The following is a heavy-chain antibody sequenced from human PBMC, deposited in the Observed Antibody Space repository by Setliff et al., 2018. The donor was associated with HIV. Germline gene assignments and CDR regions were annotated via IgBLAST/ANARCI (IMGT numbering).Heavy chain of an antibody. CDR3: ARHVRGGDMRRSFDF. V-gene: IGHV4-38-2*01. Sequence: SETLSLTCAVSGYSISSGYYWGWIRQSPGKGLEWIGSIYHSGNTYYNPSLKSRVTMSVDASKNHFSLRLNSVTATDTTVYYCARHVRGGDMRRSFDFWGQGTLVTVSS. D-gene: IGHD2-21*01. J-gene: IGHJ4*02. CDR1: GYSISSGYY. CDR2: IYHSGNT.